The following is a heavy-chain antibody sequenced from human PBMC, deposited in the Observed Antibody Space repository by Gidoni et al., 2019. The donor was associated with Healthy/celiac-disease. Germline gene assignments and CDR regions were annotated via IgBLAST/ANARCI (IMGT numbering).Heavy chain of an antibody. CDR1: GGSFCRYY. D-gene: IGHD6-19*01. Sequence: QVQLQQWGAGLLKPSETLSLTCAVYGGSFCRYYWSWIRQPPGKGLEWIGEINHRGCTNYNPSLKNRVTISVDTSKNQFSLKLSSVTAADTAVYCCARGNIAVAGTYYYYGMDVWGQRTTVTVSS. J-gene: IGHJ6*02. CDR3: ARGNIAVAGTYYYYGMDV. CDR2: INHRGCT. V-gene: IGHV4-34*01.